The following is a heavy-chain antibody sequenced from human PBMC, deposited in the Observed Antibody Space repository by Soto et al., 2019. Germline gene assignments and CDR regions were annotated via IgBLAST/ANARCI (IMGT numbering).Heavy chain of an antibody. CDR2: ISSSDNSI. Sequence: GGSLRLSCAASGFIFSDYYMSWIRQAPGKGLEWVSYISSSDNSIYYADSVKGRSTISRDNAKNSLYLQMNSLRAEDTAVYYCARVGYDYLYYNYYGMDVWGRGTTVTVSS. CDR1: GFIFSDYY. J-gene: IGHJ6*02. V-gene: IGHV3-11*01. D-gene: IGHD2-15*01. CDR3: ARVGYDYLYYNYYGMDV.